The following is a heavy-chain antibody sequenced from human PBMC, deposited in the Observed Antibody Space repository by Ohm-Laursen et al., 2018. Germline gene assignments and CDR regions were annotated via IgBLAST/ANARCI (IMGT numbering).Heavy chain of an antibody. J-gene: IGHJ4*02. CDR1: GFTFSSYE. CDR3: ARGRGSYYYFDY. Sequence: SLRLSCAASGFTFSSYEMNWVRQAPGKGLEWVSYISSSGSTIYYADSVKGRFTISRDNAKNSLYLQMNSLRAEDTAVYYCARGRGSYYYFDYWGQGTLVTVSS. V-gene: IGHV3-48*03. D-gene: IGHD1-26*01. CDR2: ISSSGSTI.